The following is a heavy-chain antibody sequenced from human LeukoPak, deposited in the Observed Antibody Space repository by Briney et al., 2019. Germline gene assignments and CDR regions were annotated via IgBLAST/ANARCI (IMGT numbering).Heavy chain of an antibody. J-gene: IGHJ4*02. CDR2: ISSSGSTI. D-gene: IGHD3-22*01. CDR3: ARSGSSGSRQSFDY. CDR1: GFTFSDYY. Sequence: PGGSLTLSCAASGFTFSDYYMSWIRQAPGKGLEWVSYISSSGSTIYYADSVKGRFTISRDNAKNSLYLQMNSLRAEDTAVYYCARSGSSGSRQSFDYWGQGTLVTVSS. V-gene: IGHV3-11*01.